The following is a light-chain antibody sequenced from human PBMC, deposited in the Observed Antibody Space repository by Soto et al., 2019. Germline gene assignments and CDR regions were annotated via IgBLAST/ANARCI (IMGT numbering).Light chain of an antibody. Sequence: EIVLTQSPGTLSLSPGERATLSCSASQSVSSSYLAWYQQKPGQAPRLLIYGASSRATGIPDRFSGSGSGTDFTLTISRLEPEDFAVYYCQQYGSSPVTFGQGTKGEIK. V-gene: IGKV3-20*01. CDR3: QQYGSSPVT. CDR2: GAS. CDR1: QSVSSSY. J-gene: IGKJ1*01.